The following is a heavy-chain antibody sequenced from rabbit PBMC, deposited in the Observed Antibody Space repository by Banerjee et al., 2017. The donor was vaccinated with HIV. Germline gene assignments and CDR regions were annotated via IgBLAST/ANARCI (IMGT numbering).Heavy chain of an antibody. D-gene: IGHD1-1*01. CDR2: ISTGDGST. V-gene: IGHV1S7*01. J-gene: IGHJ4*01. Sequence: QLKETGGGLVQPGGSLTLSCTASGFTISSSYWMSWVRQAPGKGLEWIGYISTGDGSTYYASWVNGRFTISSDNAQNTLYLQLNSLTAADTATYFCARGTSSRHSPFNLWGPGTLVTVS. CDR1: GFTISSSY. CDR3: ARGTSSRHSPFNL.